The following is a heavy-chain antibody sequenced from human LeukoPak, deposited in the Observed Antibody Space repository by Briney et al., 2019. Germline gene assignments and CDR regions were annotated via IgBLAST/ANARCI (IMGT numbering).Heavy chain of an antibody. J-gene: IGHJ4*01. Sequence: ASVKVSCKASGYTFTSYGINWVRQAPGQGPEWMGWISGYNTNYAQKFQGRVTMTTDTSTTTAYMELRSLRSDDTPGYYCARASSTGPNTGAWYWGQGTLVNVSS. V-gene: IGHV1-18*01. CDR1: GYTFTSYG. CDR2: ISGYNT. CDR3: ARASSTGPNTGAWY. D-gene: IGHD6-19*01.